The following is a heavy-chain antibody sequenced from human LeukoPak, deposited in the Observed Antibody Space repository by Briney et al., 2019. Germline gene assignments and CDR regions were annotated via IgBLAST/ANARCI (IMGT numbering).Heavy chain of an antibody. Sequence: ASAKVSCKASGYTFTSYVISWVRHAPGQGLEWMGWISAYNGNTNYAQKLQGRVTMTTDTSTSPAYMELRSLRSDDTAVYYCALDDRGSYSFDYWGQGTLVTVSS. V-gene: IGHV1-18*01. CDR2: ISAYNGNT. J-gene: IGHJ4*02. CDR3: ALDDRGSYSFDY. CDR1: GYTFTSYV. D-gene: IGHD1-26*01.